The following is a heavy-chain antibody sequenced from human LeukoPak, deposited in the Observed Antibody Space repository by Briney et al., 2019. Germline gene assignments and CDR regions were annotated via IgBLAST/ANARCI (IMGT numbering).Heavy chain of an antibody. CDR1: GYTFTDYY. D-gene: IGHD1/OR15-1a*01. Sequence: ASVKVSCKAYGYTFTDYYLHWVRQAPGQGFEWMGWINPSSGATTYPQNFQGRVTMTRDTSISTAYMELSSLKSDDTAVYYCAREVGSNWNSLAYWGQGTLVTVSS. CDR3: AREVGSNWNSLAY. J-gene: IGHJ4*02. CDR2: INPSSGAT. V-gene: IGHV1-2*02.